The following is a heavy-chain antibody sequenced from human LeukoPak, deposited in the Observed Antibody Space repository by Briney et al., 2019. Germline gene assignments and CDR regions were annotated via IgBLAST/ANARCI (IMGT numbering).Heavy chain of an antibody. J-gene: IGHJ2*01. Sequence: SETLSLTCTVSGGSISSSSYYWGWIRQPPGKGLEWIGSIYYSGSTYYNPSLKSRVTISVDTSKNQFSLRLSSVTAADTAVYYCARRPIYYYYNSGSRYWYFDLWGRGTLVTVSS. D-gene: IGHD3-10*01. CDR3: ARRPIYYYYNSGSRYWYFDL. V-gene: IGHV4-39*01. CDR1: GGSISSSSYY. CDR2: IYYSGST.